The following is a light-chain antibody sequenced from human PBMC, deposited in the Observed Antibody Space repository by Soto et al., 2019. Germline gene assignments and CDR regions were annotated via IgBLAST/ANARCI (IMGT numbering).Light chain of an antibody. CDR1: KLADKY. J-gene: IGLJ2*01. CDR3: QAWDISTVV. Sequence: SSELSQAPSMSVSPGQTASITCSGNKLADKYVCWYQQRPGQSPVLVIYQDGKRPSGIPARFSGSNSGNTATLTISGTQAMDEAVYFCQAWDISTVVFGGGTQLTVL. V-gene: IGLV3-1*01. CDR2: QDG.